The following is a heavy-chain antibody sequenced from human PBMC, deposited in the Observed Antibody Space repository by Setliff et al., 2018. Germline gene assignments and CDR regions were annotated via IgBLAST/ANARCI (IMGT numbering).Heavy chain of an antibody. J-gene: IGHJ4*02. Sequence: SETLSLTCAVYGGSFSGYYWSWIRQPPGKGLEWIGEINHSGSTNYNPSLKSRVTISVDTSKNQFSLKLSSVTAADTAVYYCARGRIQLWKYYFDYWGQGTLVTVTS. CDR1: GGSFSGYY. CDR3: ARGRIQLWKYYFDY. V-gene: IGHV4-34*01. D-gene: IGHD5-18*01. CDR2: INHSGST.